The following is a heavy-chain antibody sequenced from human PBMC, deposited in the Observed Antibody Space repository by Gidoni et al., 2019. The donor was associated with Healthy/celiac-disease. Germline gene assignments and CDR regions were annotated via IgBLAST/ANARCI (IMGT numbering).Heavy chain of an antibody. CDR1: GGTFSSYA. CDR3: ARVSYYYDSSGYYYEMYYFDY. V-gene: IGHV1-69*06. CDR2: IIPIFGTA. Sequence: QVQLVQSGAEVKKPGSSVKVSCKASGGTFSSYAISWVRQAPGQGLEWMGGIIPIFGTANYAQKFQGRVTITADKSTSTAYMELSSLRSEDTAVYYCARVSYYYDSSGYYYEMYYFDYWGQGTLVTVSS. J-gene: IGHJ4*02. D-gene: IGHD3-22*01.